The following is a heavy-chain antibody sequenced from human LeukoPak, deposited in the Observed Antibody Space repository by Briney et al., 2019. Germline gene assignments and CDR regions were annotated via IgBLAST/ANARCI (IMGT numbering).Heavy chain of an antibody. D-gene: IGHD3-10*01. V-gene: IGHV3-72*01. Sequence: GGSLRLSCAASGFTFSDHYIDWVRQAPGKGLEWVGRSRDKGNSYTTAYAASVRGRFTISRDDSKDSLYLQMNSLKIEDTAVYYCTKLARAPRDFDYWGQGTLVTVSS. CDR2: SRDKGNSYTT. CDR1: GFTFSDHY. J-gene: IGHJ4*01. CDR3: TKLARAPRDFDY.